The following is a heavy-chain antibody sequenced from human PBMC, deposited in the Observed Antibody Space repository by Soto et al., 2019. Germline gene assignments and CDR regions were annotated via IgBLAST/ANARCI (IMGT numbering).Heavy chain of an antibody. J-gene: IGHJ4*02. CDR1: GFIFSSYS. Sequence: EEPLVESGGGLVKPGGSLSLSCAGSGFIFSSYSMNWVRQAPGKGQEWVSYISSSSYFIYYADSGECRFTISRDNAKNSLYLEMNSLRAEDTAVYYCARNRDHGGNRFFDYWGQGTLVTVSS. CDR2: ISSSSYFI. CDR3: ARNRDHGGNRFFDY. V-gene: IGHV3-21*01. D-gene: IGHD4-17*01.